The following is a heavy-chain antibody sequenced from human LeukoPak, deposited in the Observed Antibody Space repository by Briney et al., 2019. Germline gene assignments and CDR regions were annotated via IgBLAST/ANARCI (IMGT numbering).Heavy chain of an antibody. V-gene: IGHV3-23*01. Sequence: GGSLRLSCVASGLSLSNSAMTWVRQAPGKGLEWVSILTGDGTGTFYADSVKGRFSISRDISTNTLYLQMTSLGVDDTALYYCATVGGFCPSSNCYAYFDFWGQGAPVTVSS. D-gene: IGHD2-2*01. CDR1: GLSLSNSA. J-gene: IGHJ4*02. CDR2: LTGDGTGT. CDR3: ATVGGFCPSSNCYAYFDF.